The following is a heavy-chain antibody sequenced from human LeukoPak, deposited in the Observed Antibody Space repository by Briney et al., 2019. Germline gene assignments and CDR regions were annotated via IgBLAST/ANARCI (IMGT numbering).Heavy chain of an antibody. Sequence: ASVTVSCTVSGYTLTELSMHWVRQAPGKGLEWMGGFDPEDGETIYAQKLQGRVTMTTDTTTSTAYMELRSLRSDDTAVYYCARDAGKLSCSHWGQGTLVTVSS. CDR3: ARDAGKLSCSH. CDR1: GYTLTELS. V-gene: IGHV1-24*01. CDR2: FDPEDGET. J-gene: IGHJ4*02. D-gene: IGHD1-14*01.